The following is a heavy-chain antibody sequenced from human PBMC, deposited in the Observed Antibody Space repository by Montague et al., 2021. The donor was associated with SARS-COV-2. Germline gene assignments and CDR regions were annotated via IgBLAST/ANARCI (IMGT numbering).Heavy chain of an antibody. CDR3: ATYRQGGSGRGY. V-gene: IGHV4-59*01. CDR1: RFTFNTYG. CDR2: IDYGGSP. Sequence: LSCAASRFTFNTYGMSWVRQPPGKGLEWIGYIDYGGSPNYSPSLYSRVTISLDTSKNQLSLRLTSATAADTAVYYCATYRQGGSGRGYWGQGILVTVSS. J-gene: IGHJ4*02. D-gene: IGHD3-10*01.